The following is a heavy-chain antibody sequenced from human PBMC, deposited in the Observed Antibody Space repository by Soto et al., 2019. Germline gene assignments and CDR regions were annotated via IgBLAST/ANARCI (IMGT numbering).Heavy chain of an antibody. D-gene: IGHD2-15*01. V-gene: IGHV5-51*01. CDR2: IYPGDSDT. Sequence: PGESLKIFCKGSGYSFSNYWIGCVRQVPGKGLGWMGIIYPGDSDTRYSPSFQGHVTISADKSLSTAYLQWSSLKASDSAIYYCAGAHSNGWFQHFDYWGQGVQVTVSS. J-gene: IGHJ4*02. CDR1: GYSFSNYW. CDR3: AGAHSNGWFQHFDY.